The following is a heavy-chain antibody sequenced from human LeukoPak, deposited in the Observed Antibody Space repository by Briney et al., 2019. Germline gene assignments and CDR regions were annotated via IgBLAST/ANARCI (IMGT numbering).Heavy chain of an antibody. D-gene: IGHD2-15*01. CDR1: GFTFSNYR. V-gene: IGHV3-7*01. Sequence: GGSLRLSCAASGFTFSNYRMSWVRQAPGKGLEWVANIKQDGSEKYYVDSVKGRFAISRDNAKNSLYLQMNSLRAEDLAVYYCARARYCSGTSCYFDYWGQGTLVTVSS. J-gene: IGHJ4*02. CDR2: IKQDGSEK. CDR3: ARARYCSGTSCYFDY.